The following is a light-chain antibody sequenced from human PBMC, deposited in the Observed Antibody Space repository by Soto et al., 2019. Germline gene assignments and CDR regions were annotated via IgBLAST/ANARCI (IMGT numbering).Light chain of an antibody. CDR2: DVS. CDR1: SSDVGAYNC. CDR3: SSYAGSSWV. V-gene: IGLV2-8*01. J-gene: IGLJ3*02. Sequence: QSVLTQPPSASGSPGQSVTISCTGTSSDVGAYNCVSWYQQHPGKAPKLMIYDVSKRPSGVPYRFSGSKSGNAASLTVSGLQGEDEADYYCSSYAGSSWVFGGGTKVTVL.